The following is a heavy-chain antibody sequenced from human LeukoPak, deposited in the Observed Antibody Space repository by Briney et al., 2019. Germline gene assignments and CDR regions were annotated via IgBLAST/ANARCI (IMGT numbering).Heavy chain of an antibody. CDR1: GFTFNAYS. CDR3: AKDLNWGLDY. CDR2: IRSRDGIV. J-gene: IGHJ4*02. Sequence: GGSLRLSCVASGFTFNAYSMNWARQAPGKGLEWISYIRSRDGIVSYADSVKGRFTISRDNSKNTLYLQMNSLRADDTAVYYCAKDLNWGLDYWGQGTLVTVSS. V-gene: IGHV3-23*01. D-gene: IGHD7-27*01.